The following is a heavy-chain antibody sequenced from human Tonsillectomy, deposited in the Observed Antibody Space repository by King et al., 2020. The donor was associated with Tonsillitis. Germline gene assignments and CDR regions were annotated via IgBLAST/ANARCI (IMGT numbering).Heavy chain of an antibody. CDR1: GFTFDDYA. CDR3: AKGISLSLGFGMDV. V-gene: IGHV3-9*01. D-gene: IGHD7-27*01. CDR2: ISWNSGDI. Sequence: DVQLVESGGGLVQPGRSLRLSCAASGFTFDDYAMHWVRQAPGKGLEWVSGISWNSGDIGYADSVKGRFTISRDNAKNSLYLQMNSLRAEDTALYYCAKGISLSLGFGMDVWGQGTTATVSS. J-gene: IGHJ6*02.